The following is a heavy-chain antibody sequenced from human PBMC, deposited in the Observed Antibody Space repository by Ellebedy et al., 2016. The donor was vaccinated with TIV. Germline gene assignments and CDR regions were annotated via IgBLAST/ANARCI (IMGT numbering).Heavy chain of an antibody. CDR2: IYYSGST. J-gene: IGHJ4*02. D-gene: IGHD3-9*01. Sequence: GSLRLXCTVSGGSISSSSYYWGWFRQPPGKGLEWIGSIYYSGSTYYNPSLKSRVTISVDTSKNQFSLKLSSVTAADTAVYYCARLPRRITIYVYWGQGTLVTVSS. V-gene: IGHV4-39*01. CDR3: ARLPRRITIYVY. CDR1: GGSISSSSYY.